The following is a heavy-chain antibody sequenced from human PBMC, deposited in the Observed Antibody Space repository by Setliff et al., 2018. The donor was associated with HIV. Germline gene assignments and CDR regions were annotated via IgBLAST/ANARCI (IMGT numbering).Heavy chain of an antibody. V-gene: IGHV3-21*01. D-gene: IGHD5-18*01. CDR2: LSGDSNHI. Sequence: GGSLRLSCAASGFNFSSHTMNWIRQAPGKGLEWVSSLSGDSNHIYYADSVQGRFTISRDNAKNSVYLQMNSLRAEDTAVYYCARGARGYSYGWGQGTLVTVSS. CDR1: GFNFSSHT. CDR3: ARGARGYSYG. J-gene: IGHJ4*02.